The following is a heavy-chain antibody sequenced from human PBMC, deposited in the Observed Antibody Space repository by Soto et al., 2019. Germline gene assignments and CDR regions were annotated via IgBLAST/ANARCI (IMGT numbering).Heavy chain of an antibody. J-gene: IGHJ5*02. CDR2: IRGASGST. V-gene: IGHV3-23*01. CDR1: GFTIGSFA. CDR3: AKFYGGNSAHTYTIDP. Sequence: GGSLRLSCAASGFTIGSFAMSWVRQAPGKGLEWVSMIRGASGSTYYADSVEGRFTISRDNSKNTLFLQMNSLRDEDTAVYYCAKFYGGNSAHTYTIDPWGQGTLVTVS. D-gene: IGHD2-21*02.